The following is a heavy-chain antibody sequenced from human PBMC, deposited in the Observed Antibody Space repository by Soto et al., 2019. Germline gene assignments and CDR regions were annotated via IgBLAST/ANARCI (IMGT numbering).Heavy chain of an antibody. J-gene: IGHJ4*02. CDR2: ISGSGGST. CDR1: GFTFSSYA. Sequence: EVQLLESGGGLVQPGGSLRLSCAASGFTFSSYAMSWVRQAPGKGLEWVSAISGSGGSTYYADSVKGRFTISRDNSKNTLYLQMNSLRAEHTAIYYCAKDPTAFGGGYYPSYYFDYWGQGTLVTVSS. D-gene: IGHD3-22*01. CDR3: AKDPTAFGGGYYPSYYFDY. V-gene: IGHV3-23*01.